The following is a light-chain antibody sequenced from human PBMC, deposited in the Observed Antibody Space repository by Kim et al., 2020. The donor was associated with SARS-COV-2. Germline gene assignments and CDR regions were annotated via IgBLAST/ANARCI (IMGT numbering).Light chain of an antibody. CDR2: AAS. J-gene: IGKJ1*01. CDR3: QQYKYYQWT. V-gene: IGKV1-16*01. CDR1: QAFNDY. Sequence: ASVGDRFTITCRASQAFNDYLAWFQQKPGKAPKSLIYAASRLQSGVPSRFSGSGSGTEFTLTISNLQPEDFATYYCQQYKYYQWTFGQGTKVDIK.